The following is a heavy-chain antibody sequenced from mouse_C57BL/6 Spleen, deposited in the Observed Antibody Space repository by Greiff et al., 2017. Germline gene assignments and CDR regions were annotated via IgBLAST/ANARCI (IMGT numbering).Heavy chain of an antibody. CDR3: ARYGYSYAMDY. V-gene: IGHV3-6*01. CDR1: GYSITSGYY. CDR2: ISYDGSN. D-gene: IGHD2-2*01. Sequence: EVHLVESGPGLVKPSQSLSLTCSVTGYSITSGYYWNWIRQFPGNKLEWMGYISYDGSNNYNPSLKNRISITRDTSKNQFFLKLNSVTTEDTATYYCARYGYSYAMDYWGQGTSVTVSS. J-gene: IGHJ4*01.